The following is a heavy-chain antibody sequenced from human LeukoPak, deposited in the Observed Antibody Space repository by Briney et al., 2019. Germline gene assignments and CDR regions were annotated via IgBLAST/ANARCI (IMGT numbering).Heavy chain of an antibody. CDR3: ATVAVIRGVTYFDY. CDR1: GGSISSYY. Sequence: PSETLSLTCTVSGGSISSYYWSWIRQPPGKGLEWIAYLFYSGSTDYNPSLESRVTISVDTSKNQFSLKLRSVTAEDTAVYYCATVAVIRGVTYFDYWGQGTLVTVSS. D-gene: IGHD3-10*01. CDR2: LFYSGST. J-gene: IGHJ4*02. V-gene: IGHV4-59*01.